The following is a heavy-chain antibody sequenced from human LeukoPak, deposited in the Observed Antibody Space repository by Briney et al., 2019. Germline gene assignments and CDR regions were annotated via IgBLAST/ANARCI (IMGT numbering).Heavy chain of an antibody. V-gene: IGHV1-18*01. CDR3: ARETRTGIQLGDY. CDR1: GYTFTSYG. CDR2: ISPYNGNT. J-gene: IGHJ4*02. Sequence: VASVKVSCKSSGYTFTSYGISWVRQAPGRGLEWMGWISPYNGNTNYAQKLQGRVTMTTDTSSSTAYMELRSLRSDDTAVYYCARETRTGIQLGDYWGQGTLVTVSS. D-gene: IGHD5-18*01.